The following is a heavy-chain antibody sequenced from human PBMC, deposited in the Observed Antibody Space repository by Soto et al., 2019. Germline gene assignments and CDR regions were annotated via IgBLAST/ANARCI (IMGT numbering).Heavy chain of an antibody. J-gene: IGHJ6*02. V-gene: IGHV3-53*01. Sequence: PGGSLSLSCAASGFSVSSNYMSWVRQAPGKGLEWVSVIYSGGSTYYADSVKGRFTISRDNSKNTLYLQMNSLRAEDTAVYYCARLGIAALGYLYFVIDFWGQGTTVIVSS. CDR1: GFSVSSNY. D-gene: IGHD6-13*01. CDR2: IYSGGST. CDR3: ARLGIAALGYLYFVIDF.